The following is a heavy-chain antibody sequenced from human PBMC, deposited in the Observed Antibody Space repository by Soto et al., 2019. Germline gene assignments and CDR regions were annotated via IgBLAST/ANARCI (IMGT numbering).Heavy chain of an antibody. J-gene: IGHJ3*01. CDR3: ARRDFGSSRSFDL. V-gene: IGHV3-23*01. D-gene: IGHD6-6*01. Sequence: GVSLRLSCAASGFAFSSHPMSWVRQAPERGLEWVSGISDGGDLTYNADSVKGRFTISRDNSKNILFLQMNSLRVEDTALYYCARRDFGSSRSFDLWGQWTMGTVS. CDR2: ISDGGDLT. CDR1: GFAFSSHP.